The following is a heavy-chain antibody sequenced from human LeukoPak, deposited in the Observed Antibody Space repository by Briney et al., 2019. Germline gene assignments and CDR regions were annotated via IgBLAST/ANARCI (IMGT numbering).Heavy chain of an antibody. CDR3: TTREIVVEPAQTSMVRGVLWRSDF. Sequence: GASVKVSCKVSGDTLTELSMHRVRQAPGKGLEWMGGFDPKEGERVYAQNFQGRFTMTEDTSSGTAYMELNSLRSEDTAVYYCTTREIVVEPAQTSMVRGVLWRSDFWGHGTLVTVSS. J-gene: IGHJ4*01. D-gene: IGHD3-10*01. V-gene: IGHV1-24*01. CDR2: FDPKEGER. CDR1: GDTLTELS.